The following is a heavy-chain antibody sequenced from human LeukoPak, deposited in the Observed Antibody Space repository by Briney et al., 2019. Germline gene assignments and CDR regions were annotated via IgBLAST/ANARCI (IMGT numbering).Heavy chain of an antibody. D-gene: IGHD2-2*01. V-gene: IGHV3-21*01. Sequence: GGSLRLSCAASGFTFSSYSMNWVRQAPGKGLEWVSPICSSSSYIYYADSVKGRFTISRDNAKNSLYLQMNSLRAEDTAVYYCARVSCSSTSCYAQYGMDVWGKGTTVTVSS. J-gene: IGHJ6*04. CDR1: GFTFSSYS. CDR2: ICSSSSYI. CDR3: ARVSCSSTSCYAQYGMDV.